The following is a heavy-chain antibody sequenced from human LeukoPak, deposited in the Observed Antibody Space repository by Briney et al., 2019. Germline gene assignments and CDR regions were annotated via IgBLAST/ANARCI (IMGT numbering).Heavy chain of an antibody. D-gene: IGHD3-22*01. Sequence: GGSLRLSCAASGFAVSSNYMSWVRQAPGKGLEWVSIIYSGGSTYYADSVKGRFIISRDNSKNTLYLQMNSLRAEDTAVYYCARVSSGYYYVYDYWGQGTLVTVSS. J-gene: IGHJ4*02. CDR3: ARVSSGYYYVYDY. V-gene: IGHV3-53*01. CDR2: IYSGGST. CDR1: GFAVSSNY.